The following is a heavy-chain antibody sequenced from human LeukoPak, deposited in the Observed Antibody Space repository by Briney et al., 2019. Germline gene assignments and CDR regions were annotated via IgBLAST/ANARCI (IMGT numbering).Heavy chain of an antibody. D-gene: IGHD3-16*01. CDR1: GFPFSAHW. V-gene: IGHV3-7*01. CDR3: ATNTDYRFDY. CDR2: IEKDGSDI. J-gene: IGHJ4*02. Sequence: GGSLRLSCATSGFPFSAHWMSWVRQAPGKGLEWVANIEKDGSDIHYADSVRGRFTISRDNTQTSQWLQMISLRVEDTAIYYCATNTDYRFDYWGQGILVTVSS.